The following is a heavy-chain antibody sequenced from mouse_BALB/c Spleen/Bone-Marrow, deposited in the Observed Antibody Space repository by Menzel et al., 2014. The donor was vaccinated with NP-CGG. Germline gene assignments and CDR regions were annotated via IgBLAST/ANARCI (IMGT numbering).Heavy chain of an antibody. CDR2: INPYNGGT. J-gene: IGHJ2*01. V-gene: IGHV1-26*01. D-gene: IGHD2-1*01. Sequence: VQLQQPGPELVKPGASMKISCKPSGYSFTGHTMNWVKQSHGKNLEWIGLINPYNGGTSYNQKFKGKATLTVDKSSSTAYMERLSPTSEDSAVYFCAYGNFDYWGQGTTLTVSS. CDR3: AYGNFDY. CDR1: GYSFTGHT.